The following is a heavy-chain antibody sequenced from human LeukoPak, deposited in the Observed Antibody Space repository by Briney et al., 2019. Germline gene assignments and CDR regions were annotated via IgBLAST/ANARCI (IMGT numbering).Heavy chain of an antibody. CDR3: ARDLGSTSLNWFDP. D-gene: IGHD2-2*01. Sequence: ASVKVSCKASGYTFTSYGISWVRQAPGQGLEWMGWISAYNGNTNYAQKLQGRVNMTTDTSTSTAYMELRSLRSDDTAVYYCARDLGSTSLNWFDPWGQGTLVTVSS. CDR1: GYTFTSYG. V-gene: IGHV1-18*01. CDR2: ISAYNGNT. J-gene: IGHJ5*02.